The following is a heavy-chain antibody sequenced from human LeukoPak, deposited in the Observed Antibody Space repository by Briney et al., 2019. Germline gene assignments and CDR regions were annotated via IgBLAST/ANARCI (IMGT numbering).Heavy chain of an antibody. CDR3: ARDYGLRRFDY. J-gene: IGHJ4*02. CDR2: IWYDGSNK. V-gene: IGHV3-33*01. CDR1: GFTFSSYG. D-gene: IGHD5-12*01. Sequence: GRSLRLSCAASGFTFSSYGMHWVRQAPGKGLEWVAVIWYDGSNKYYADSVKGRFTISRDNSKKTLYLQMNSLRAEDTAVYYCARDYGLRRFDYWGQGTLVTVSS.